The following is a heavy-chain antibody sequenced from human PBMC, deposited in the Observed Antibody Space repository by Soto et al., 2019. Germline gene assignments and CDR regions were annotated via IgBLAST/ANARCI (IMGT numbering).Heavy chain of an antibody. CDR1: GGTFSSYA. CDR2: IIPIFGTA. D-gene: IGHD2-2*02. CDR3: ARGLGCSSTSCYNPTDVYYYGMDV. V-gene: IGHV1-69*13. Sequence: VASVKVSCKASGGTFSSYAISWVRQAPGQGLEWMGGIIPIFGTANYAQKFQGRVTITADESTSTAYMELSSLRSEDTAVYYCARGLGCSSTSCYNPTDVYYYGMDVWGQGTTVTVSS. J-gene: IGHJ6*02.